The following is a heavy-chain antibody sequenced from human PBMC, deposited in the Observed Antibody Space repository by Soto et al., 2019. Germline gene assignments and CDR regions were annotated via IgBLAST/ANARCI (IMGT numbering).Heavy chain of an antibody. D-gene: IGHD5-18*01. J-gene: IGHJ6*02. V-gene: IGHV3-23*01. CDR3: AKAIHTAMVVLVPYYYGMDV. Sequence: GGSLRLSCAASGFTFSSYAMSWVRQAPGKGLEWVSAISGSGGSTYYADSMKGRFTISRDNSKNTLYLQMNSLRAEDTAVYYCAKAIHTAMVVLVPYYYGMDVWGQGTTVTVSS. CDR2: ISGSGGST. CDR1: GFTFSSYA.